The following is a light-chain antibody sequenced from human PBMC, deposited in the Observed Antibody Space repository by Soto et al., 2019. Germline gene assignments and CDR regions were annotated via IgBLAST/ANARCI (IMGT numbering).Light chain of an antibody. V-gene: IGLV8-61*01. Sequence: QTVVTQEPSFSVSPGGTVTLTCGLTSGSVSTRFYPSWYQQTPGQAPRTLIYNTKTRSPGVPDRFSGFILGNKAALTITGAQADDESDYYCVLYMGNGISVFGGGTKVTVL. CDR1: SGSVSTRFY. CDR2: NTK. J-gene: IGLJ2*01. CDR3: VLYMGNGISV.